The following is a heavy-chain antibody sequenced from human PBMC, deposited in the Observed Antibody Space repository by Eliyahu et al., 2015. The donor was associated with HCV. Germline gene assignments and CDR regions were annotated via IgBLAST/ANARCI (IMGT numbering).Heavy chain of an antibody. CDR2: IWYDGSNK. CDR1: GFTFSNYG. V-gene: IGHV3-33*01. D-gene: IGHD5-24*01. Sequence: QVQLVESGGGVVQPGRSLRLSCAXFGFTFSNYGMHWVRQAPGKGLEWVAVIWYDGSNKYYADSVKGRFTISRDNSKNTLYLQMNSLRAEDTAVYYCARDGYKHAYYFDYWGQGTLVTVSS. CDR3: ARDGYKHAYYFDY. J-gene: IGHJ4*02.